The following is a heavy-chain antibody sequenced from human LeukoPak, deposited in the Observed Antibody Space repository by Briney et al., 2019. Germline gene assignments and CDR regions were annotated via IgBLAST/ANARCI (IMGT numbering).Heavy chain of an antibody. V-gene: IGHV3-30*02. D-gene: IGHD3-9*01. CDR1: GFTFSSYG. J-gene: IGHJ4*02. Sequence: PGGSLRLSCAASGFTFSSYGMHWVRQAPGKGLEWVAFIRYDGSNKYYADSVKGRFTISRDNSKNTLYLQMNSLRAEDTAVYYCAKDSYILTGYNFDYWGQGTLVTVSS. CDR3: AKDSYILTGYNFDY. CDR2: IRYDGSNK.